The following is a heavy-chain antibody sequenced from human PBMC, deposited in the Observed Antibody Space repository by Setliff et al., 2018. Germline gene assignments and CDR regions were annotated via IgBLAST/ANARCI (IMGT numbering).Heavy chain of an antibody. CDR2: INPGGLTS. Sequence: ASVKVSCKTSGYSFTSHYMHWVRQAPGQGLEWMGIINPGGLTSSSTQKFEGRVTMTRNTSTSTVYMELNSLTSYDTSVYYCVRESRSTWYRRDFWGQGTLVTVSS. D-gene: IGHD6-13*01. CDR3: VRESRSTWYRRDF. V-gene: IGHV1-46*01. CDR1: GYSFTSHY. J-gene: IGHJ4*02.